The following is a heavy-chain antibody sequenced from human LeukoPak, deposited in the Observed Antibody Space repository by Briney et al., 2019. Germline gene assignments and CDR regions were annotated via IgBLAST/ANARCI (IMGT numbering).Heavy chain of an antibody. J-gene: IGHJ3*02. V-gene: IGHV4-59*11. CDR1: GASIRSHY. D-gene: IGHD6-13*01. Sequence: SETLSLTCTVSGASIRSHYWSWIRQPPGKGLEWIGYMYYSGNSNYNPALKSRVTISVDRSKNQFSLKLSSVTAADTAVYYCARDTGVAAAVWNDAFDIWGQGTMVTVSS. CDR3: ARDTGVAAAVWNDAFDI. CDR2: MYYSGNS.